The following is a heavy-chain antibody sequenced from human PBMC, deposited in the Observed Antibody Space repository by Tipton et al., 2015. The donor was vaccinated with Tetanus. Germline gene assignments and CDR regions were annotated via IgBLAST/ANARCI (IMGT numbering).Heavy chain of an antibody. CDR2: IYTSGST. V-gene: IGHV4-4*07. CDR3: ARGWGSSWYYFDY. CDR1: GDSISSFY. D-gene: IGHD6-13*01. Sequence: GLVKPSETLSLSCSVSGDSISSFYWTWIRQPAGKGLEWIGRIYTSGSTNYNPSLKSRVIMSVDTSRRQFSLKLNSVTAADTAVYYCARGWGSSWYYFDYWGQGILVPVSS. J-gene: IGHJ4*02.